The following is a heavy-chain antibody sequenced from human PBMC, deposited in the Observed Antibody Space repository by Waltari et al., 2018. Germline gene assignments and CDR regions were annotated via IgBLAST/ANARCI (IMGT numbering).Heavy chain of an antibody. V-gene: IGHV3-66*02. CDR2: IYDAGST. D-gene: IGHD5-18*01. J-gene: IGHJ4*02. CDR1: GLTVCRNH. Sequence: EVQLVESGGGLVHPGESLRLSCAASGLTVCRNHLSGVRQAPGKGLEWIALIYDAGSTYYPDSVRGRFTISRDYSKNTFHLQMNSLRVEDTAIYYCARARDEETAMVYFDHWGQGTLVSVSS. CDR3: ARARDEETAMVYFDH.